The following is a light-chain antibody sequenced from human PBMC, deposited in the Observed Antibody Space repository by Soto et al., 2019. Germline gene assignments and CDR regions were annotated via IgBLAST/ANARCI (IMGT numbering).Light chain of an antibody. J-gene: IGKJ1*01. V-gene: IGKV3-15*01. CDR2: GAS. Sequence: EIVLTQAPAPPALSPGERAPLSCRASQSVSSYLAWYQQKPGQAPRLLIYGASTRATGIPARFSGSGSGTEFTLTISSLQSEDFAVYYCQQYNNWPRTFGQGTKVDIK. CDR3: QQYNNWPRT. CDR1: QSVSSY.